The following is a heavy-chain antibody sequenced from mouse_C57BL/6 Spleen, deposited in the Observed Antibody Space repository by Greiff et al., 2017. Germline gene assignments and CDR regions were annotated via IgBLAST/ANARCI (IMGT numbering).Heavy chain of an antibody. Sequence: VKLMESGAELVKPGASVKLSCKASGYTFTEYTIHWVKQRSGQGLEWIGWFYPGSGSIKYNEKFKDKATLTADKSSSTVYMELSRLTSEDSAVYFCARHSYYYGSSYFYYFDYWGQGTTLTVSS. CDR3: ARHSYYYGSSYFYYFDY. D-gene: IGHD1-1*01. CDR2: FYPGSGSI. J-gene: IGHJ2*01. CDR1: GYTFTEYT. V-gene: IGHV1-62-2*01.